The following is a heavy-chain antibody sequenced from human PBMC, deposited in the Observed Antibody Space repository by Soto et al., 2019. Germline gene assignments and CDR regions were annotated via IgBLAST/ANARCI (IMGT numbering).Heavy chain of an antibody. CDR1: GFTFSNYG. Sequence: QVQVVESGGGVVQPGRSLRLSCAASGFTFSNYGMHWVRQAPGKGLEWVAVISYHGSDKYYADSVKGRFTISRDNSKNTLYLQMDSLRAEDTAVYYCAKDHLTTTVTTVGYWGQGTLVTVSS. D-gene: IGHD4-17*01. J-gene: IGHJ4*02. CDR3: AKDHLTTTVTTVGY. CDR2: ISYHGSDK. V-gene: IGHV3-30*18.